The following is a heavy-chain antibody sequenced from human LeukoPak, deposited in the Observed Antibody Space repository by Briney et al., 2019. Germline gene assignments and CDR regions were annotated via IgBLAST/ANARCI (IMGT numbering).Heavy chain of an antibody. Sequence: SETLSLTCTVSGGSISSYYWSWIRQPPGKGLEWIGYIYYSGSTNYNPSLKSRVTISVDTSKNQFSLKLSSVTAADTAVYYCARVHCSSTSCYRLYYYYGTDVWGQGTTVTVSS. V-gene: IGHV4-59*01. D-gene: IGHD2-2*01. CDR1: GGSISSYY. J-gene: IGHJ6*02. CDR2: IYYSGST. CDR3: ARVHCSSTSCYRLYYYYGTDV.